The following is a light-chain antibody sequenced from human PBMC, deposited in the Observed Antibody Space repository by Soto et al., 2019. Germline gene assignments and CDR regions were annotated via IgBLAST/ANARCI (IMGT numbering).Light chain of an antibody. J-gene: IGKJ3*01. CDR2: DVS. Sequence: EVVLTQSPGTLSLSPGERGALSCRASQTISRNAVAWYQQRPGQAHTLLIYDVSSRAIGIPDRFSGSGSRTDFTLTISRLEPEDLAVYYCQHYGASPGAFGPGTKVDIK. V-gene: IGKV3-20*01. CDR3: QHYGASPGA. CDR1: QTISRNA.